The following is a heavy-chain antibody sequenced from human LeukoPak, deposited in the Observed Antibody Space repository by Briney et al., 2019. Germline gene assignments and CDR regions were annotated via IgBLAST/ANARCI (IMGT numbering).Heavy chain of an antibody. D-gene: IGHD1-26*01. J-gene: IGHJ4*02. CDR2: INHGGST. V-gene: IGHV4-34*01. CDR1: GGSFSGYY. CDR3: ARHRGSYWPFDY. Sequence: SETLSLTCAVYGGSFSGYYWSWIRQPPGKGLEWIGEINHGGSTNYNPSLKSRVTISVDTSKSQFSLKLSSVTAADTAVYYCARHRGSYWPFDYWGQGTLVTVSS.